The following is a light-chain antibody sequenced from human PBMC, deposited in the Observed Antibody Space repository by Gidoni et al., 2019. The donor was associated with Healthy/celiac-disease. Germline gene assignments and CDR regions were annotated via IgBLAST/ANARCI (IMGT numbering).Light chain of an antibody. CDR1: KLGDKY. Sequence: SYELTQPPSVSVSPGQPASITCSGDKLGDKYACCYQQKPGQSPVLVIYQDSKRPSGIPERFSGSNSGNTATLTISGTQAMDEADYYCQAWDSSTLYVFGTGTKVTVL. CDR2: QDS. J-gene: IGLJ1*01. CDR3: QAWDSSTLYV. V-gene: IGLV3-1*01.